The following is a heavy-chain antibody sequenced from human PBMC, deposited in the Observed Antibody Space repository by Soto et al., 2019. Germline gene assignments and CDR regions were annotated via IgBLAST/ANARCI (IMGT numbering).Heavy chain of an antibody. CDR2: ISSDGSST. Sequence: EVQLVEAGGGLVQPGGSLRLSCAGSGIAFSRYWIHWVRQAPGKGLVWVSRISSDGSSTTYADSVKGRFTISRDNDKNTLYLQMISLRAEDTAVYYCARESSGYSSYFDYWGQGTLVTVSS. J-gene: IGHJ4*02. D-gene: IGHD5-12*01. CDR1: GIAFSRYW. CDR3: ARESSGYSSYFDY. V-gene: IGHV3-74*01.